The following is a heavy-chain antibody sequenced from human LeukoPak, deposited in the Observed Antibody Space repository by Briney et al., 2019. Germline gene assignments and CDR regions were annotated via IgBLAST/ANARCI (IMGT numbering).Heavy chain of an antibody. J-gene: IGHJ6*02. D-gene: IGHD5-12*01. V-gene: IGHV3-30-3*01. Sequence: GGSLRPSCAASGFTFSSFAMHWVRQPPGKGLEWVAVISYDGGYKYYADSVKGRFTISRDNSKNTLYLQMNSLRAEDTAMFYCARDGNSGYDLNYYYGMDFWGQGTTVTVSS. CDR3: ARDGNSGYDLNYYYGMDF. CDR1: GFTFSSFA. CDR2: ISYDGGYK.